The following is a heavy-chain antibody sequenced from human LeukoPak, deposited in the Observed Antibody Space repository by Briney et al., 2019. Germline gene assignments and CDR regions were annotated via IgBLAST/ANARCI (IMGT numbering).Heavy chain of an antibody. J-gene: IGHJ4*02. CDR3: AKKGIAAADSIDY. CDR1: GFTFSSYW. V-gene: IGHV3-23*01. D-gene: IGHD6-13*01. Sequence: PGGSLRLSCAASGFTFSSYWMSWVRQAPGKGLECVSGISGSGGTTYYADSVKGRFTISRDNSKNTLYLQMNSLRAEDTAVYYCAKKGIAAADSIDYWGQGTLVTVSS. CDR2: ISGSGGTT.